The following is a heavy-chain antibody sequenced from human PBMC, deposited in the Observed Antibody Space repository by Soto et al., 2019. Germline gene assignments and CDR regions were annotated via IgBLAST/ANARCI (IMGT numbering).Heavy chain of an antibody. D-gene: IGHD3-3*01. CDR2: IIPIFGTA. Sequence: QVQLVQSGSEVQKPGSSVKVSCKSSGGTFSSYAISWVRQAPGQGLEWMGGIIPIFGTANYAQKFQGRVTLTADKSASTDYMELSSLRSEDTGVYYCARGTIVGVETGYYCEYLGQGTPVTLSS. V-gene: IGHV1-69*06. CDR1: GGTFSSYA. J-gene: IGHJ4*02. CDR3: ARGTIVGVETGYYCEY.